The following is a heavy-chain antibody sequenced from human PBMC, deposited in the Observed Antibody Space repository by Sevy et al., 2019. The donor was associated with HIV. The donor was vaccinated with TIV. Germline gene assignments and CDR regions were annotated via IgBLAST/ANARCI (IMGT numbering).Heavy chain of an antibody. CDR1: GFTFNTYG. J-gene: IGHJ4*02. CDR2: VSYDGSNK. D-gene: IGHD5-18*01. Sequence: GGSLRLSCAASGFTFNTYGMHWVRQAPGKGLEWVAVVSYDGSNKYYADSVQGRFTISRDNSRNTLYLQVNSLRTEDTAVYYCAEAMDTWIQLWSLIDYWGQGTLVTVSS. CDR3: AEAMDTWIQLWSLIDY. V-gene: IGHV3-30*18.